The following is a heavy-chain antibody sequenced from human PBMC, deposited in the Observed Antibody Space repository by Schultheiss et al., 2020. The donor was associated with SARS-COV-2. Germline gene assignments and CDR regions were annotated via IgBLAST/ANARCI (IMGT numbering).Heavy chain of an antibody. CDR3: TTGPYYMDV. J-gene: IGHJ6*03. CDR2: IKSKTDGGTT. V-gene: IGHV3-15*01. Sequence: GESLKISCAASGFSFSSYAMSWVRQAPGKGLEWVGRIKSKTDGGTTDYAAPVKGRFTISRDDSKNTLYLQMNSLKTEDTAVYYCTTGPYYMDVWGKETTVTVSS. CDR1: GFSFSSYA.